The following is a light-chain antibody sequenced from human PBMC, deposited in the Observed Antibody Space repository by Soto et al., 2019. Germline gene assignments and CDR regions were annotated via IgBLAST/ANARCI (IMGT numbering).Light chain of an antibody. CDR1: QTVGNNY. Sequence: EIVLTQSPGTLSLSPGERATLSCRASQTVGNNYLAWYQQKTGQTPRLLIHGASNRATGIPDRISGSGSGTDFTLFISRLEPEDFAVYYCQQYASSPLTFGGGTKVEIK. CDR2: GAS. CDR3: QQYASSPLT. J-gene: IGKJ4*01. V-gene: IGKV3-20*01.